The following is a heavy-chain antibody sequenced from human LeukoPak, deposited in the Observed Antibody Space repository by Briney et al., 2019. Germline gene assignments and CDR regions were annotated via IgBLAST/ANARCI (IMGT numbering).Heavy chain of an antibody. CDR1: GGSVSSNSYF. D-gene: IGHD3-22*01. Sequence: SETLSLACTVSGGSVSSNSYFWAWIRQPPGKGLEWIGGIYYSGSTYYNPSLKSRVTMSVDTSQNQFSLKLSSVTAADTAVYYCARGRGRYYDSSGLLFWDYWGQGTLVTVSS. CDR3: ARGRGRYYDSSGLLFWDY. V-gene: IGHV4-39*01. CDR2: IYYSGST. J-gene: IGHJ4*02.